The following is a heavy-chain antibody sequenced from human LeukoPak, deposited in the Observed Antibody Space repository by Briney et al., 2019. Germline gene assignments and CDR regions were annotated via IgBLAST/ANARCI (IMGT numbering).Heavy chain of an antibody. J-gene: IGHJ6*02. CDR2: ISSSGSTI. CDR3: ARDRGVGAGSRYYYGMDV. D-gene: IGHD1-26*01. Sequence: GGSLRLSCAASGFTFSDYYMSWIRQAPGKGLEWVSYISSSGSTIYYADSVKGRFTISRDNAKNSLYLQMNSLRAEDTAVYYCARDRGVGAGSRYYYGMDVWGQGATVTVSS. CDR1: GFTFSDYY. V-gene: IGHV3-11*01.